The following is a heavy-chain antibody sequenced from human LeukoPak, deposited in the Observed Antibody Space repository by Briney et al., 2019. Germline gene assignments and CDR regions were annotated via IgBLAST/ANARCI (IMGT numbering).Heavy chain of an antibody. D-gene: IGHD2-2*01. V-gene: IGHV4-39*07. CDR1: GASISGSGYY. J-gene: IGHJ4*02. Sequence: SETLSLTCTVSGASISGSGYYWGWIRQPPGKGLEWIGNIYDSGSTYYNPSLKSRVTISVDTSKNQFSLKLSSVTAADTAVYYCAKRYCSSTTCYDDRGAFDYWGQGTLVTVSS. CDR3: AKRYCSSTTCYDDRGAFDY. CDR2: IYDSGST.